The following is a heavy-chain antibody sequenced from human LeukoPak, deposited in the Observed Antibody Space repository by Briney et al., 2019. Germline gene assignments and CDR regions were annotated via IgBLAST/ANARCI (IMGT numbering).Heavy chain of an antibody. V-gene: IGHV4-39*07. CDR3: ARVVVVAATPGAFDV. Sequence: PSETLSLTCTVSGGSISSSSYYWGWIRQPPGKGLEWIGSIYHSGSTHYNPSQKSRVTISVDRSKNQFSLRPTSVTAADTAVYYCARVVVVAATPGAFDVWGQGTVVTVSS. CDR1: GGSISSSSYY. J-gene: IGHJ3*01. CDR2: IYHSGST. D-gene: IGHD2-15*01.